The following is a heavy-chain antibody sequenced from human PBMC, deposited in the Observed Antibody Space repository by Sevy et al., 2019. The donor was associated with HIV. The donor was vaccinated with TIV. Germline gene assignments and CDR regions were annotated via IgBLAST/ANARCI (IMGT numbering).Heavy chain of an antibody. V-gene: IGHV3-7*01. J-gene: IGHJ4*02. CDR1: GFTFSSYW. CDR3: ARDSSGFGDY. D-gene: IGHD6-19*01. CDR2: IKQDGSEK. Sequence: GGSLRLSCTASGFTFSSYWMSWVRQAPGKGLEWVANIKQDGSEKYYVDSVKGRFTISRDNAKSSLCLQMNSLRAEDTAVYYCARDSSGFGDYWGQGTLVTVFS.